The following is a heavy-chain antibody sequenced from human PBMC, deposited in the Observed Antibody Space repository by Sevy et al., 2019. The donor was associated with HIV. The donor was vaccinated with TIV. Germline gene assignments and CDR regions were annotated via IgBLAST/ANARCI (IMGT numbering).Heavy chain of an antibody. CDR1: GFRFSTHA. D-gene: IGHD3-9*01. V-gene: IGHV3-30-3*01. J-gene: IGHJ6*02. Sequence: GGSLRLSCAASGFRFSTHAMHWVRQAPGKGLDWVALISYDGSAKYYADSVKGRFTVSRDRSKNTLYLQMNILRIEDTAVYYCAKDFTGFYGMDVWGQGTTVTVSS. CDR2: ISYDGSAK. CDR3: AKDFTGFYGMDV.